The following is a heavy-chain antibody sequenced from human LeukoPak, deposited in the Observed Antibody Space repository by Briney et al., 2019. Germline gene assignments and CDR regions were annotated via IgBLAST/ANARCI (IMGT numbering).Heavy chain of an antibody. D-gene: IGHD1-14*01. J-gene: IGHJ1*01. CDR2: IYYSGST. CDR3: ARVDRYHEYFQH. V-gene: IGHV4-31*03. Sequence: SQTLSLTCIVSGGSISSAVYSWSWIRQYPGKGLEWIGSIYYSGSTCSNPSLRSRLIISVDTSKSQFSLKMSSVTAADTAVYYCARVDRYHEYFQHWGQGTLVTVSS. CDR1: GGSISSAVYS.